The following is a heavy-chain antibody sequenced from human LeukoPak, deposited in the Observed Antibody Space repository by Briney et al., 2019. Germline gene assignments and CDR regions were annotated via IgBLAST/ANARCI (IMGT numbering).Heavy chain of an antibody. CDR1: GFTFSSYA. Sequence: GGSLRLSCAASGFTFSSYAMHWVRQAPGKGLEWVAVISYDGSNKYYADSVKGRFTISRDNSKNTLYLQMNSLRAEDTAVYYCARDRVGATNNYFDYWGQGTLVTVSS. CDR2: ISYDGSNK. V-gene: IGHV3-30*04. D-gene: IGHD1-26*01. CDR3: ARDRVGATNNYFDY. J-gene: IGHJ4*02.